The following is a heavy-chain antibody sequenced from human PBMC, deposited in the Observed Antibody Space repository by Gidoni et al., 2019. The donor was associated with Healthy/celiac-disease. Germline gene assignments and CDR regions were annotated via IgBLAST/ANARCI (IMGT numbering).Heavy chain of an antibody. J-gene: IGHJ4*02. Sequence: QVQLQQWGAGLLKPSETLSLPCAVYGGSFSGYYWSWIRQPPGKGLEWIGEINHSGSTNYNPSLKSRVTISVDTSKNQFSLKLSSVTAADTAVYYCARGRYGTVTTSRFDYWGQGTLVTVSS. V-gene: IGHV4-34*01. D-gene: IGHD4-17*01. CDR1: GGSFSGYY. CDR2: INHSGST. CDR3: ARGRYGTVTTSRFDY.